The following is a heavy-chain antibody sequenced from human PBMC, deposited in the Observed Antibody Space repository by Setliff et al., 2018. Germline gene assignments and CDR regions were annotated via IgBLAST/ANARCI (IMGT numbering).Heavy chain of an antibody. Sequence: SETLSLTCTVSGGSISSHYWSWIRQPPGKGLEWIGSIYYSGSTNYNPSLKSRVTISGDTSKNKFSLKLSSVTAADTAVHYCARGFGYYYDSSGYYFHYGMDVWGQGTTVTVSS. CDR3: ARGFGYYYDSSGYYFHYGMDV. D-gene: IGHD3-22*01. V-gene: IGHV4-59*11. J-gene: IGHJ6*02. CDR2: IYYSGST. CDR1: GGSISSHY.